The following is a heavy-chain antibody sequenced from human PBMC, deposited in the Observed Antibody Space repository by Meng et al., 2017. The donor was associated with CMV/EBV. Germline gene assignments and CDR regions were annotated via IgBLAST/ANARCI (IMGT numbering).Heavy chain of an antibody. CDR2: TYYRPKWYN. D-gene: IGHD3-3*01. V-gene: IGHV6-1*01. J-gene: IGHJ6*02. CDR1: GDSVSSNSTA. Sequence: SETLSLTCAISGDSVSSNSTAWNWIRQSPSRGLEWLGRTYYRPKWYNDYAVSVKSRITINPDTSKNQFSLQLNSVTPEDTAVYYCARGFRDTIFGVVIMYGMDVWGQGTTVTVSS. CDR3: ARGFRDTIFGVVIMYGMDV.